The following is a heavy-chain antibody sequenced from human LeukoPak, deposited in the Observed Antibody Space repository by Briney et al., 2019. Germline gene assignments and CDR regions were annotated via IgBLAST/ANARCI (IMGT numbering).Heavy chain of an antibody. Sequence: SETLSLTCTVSGDSINTYYWSWIRQPAGKGLDWIGRIHTSGSTNYNPSLKSRVTMSLDTSKNQLSLKVNSVTATDTAVYYCGASRDGYIDHWGQGILVTVSS. CDR1: GDSINTYY. V-gene: IGHV4-4*07. CDR2: IHTSGST. CDR3: GASRDGYIDH. D-gene: IGHD5-24*01. J-gene: IGHJ4*02.